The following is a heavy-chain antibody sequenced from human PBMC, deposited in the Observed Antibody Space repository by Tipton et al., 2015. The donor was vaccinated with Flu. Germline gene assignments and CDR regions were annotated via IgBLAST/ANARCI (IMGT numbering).Heavy chain of an antibody. CDR3: ASAEADLNYGSGRGLDY. D-gene: IGHD3-10*01. CDR1: GGSISSSSYY. J-gene: IGHJ4*02. CDR2: IYYSGST. V-gene: IGHV4-39*07. Sequence: GLVKPSETLSLTCTVSGGSISSSSYYWGWIRQPPGKGLEWIGSIYYSGSTYYNPSLKSRVTISVDTSKNQFSLKLSSVTAADTAVYYCASAEADLNYGSGRGLDYWGQGTLVTVSS.